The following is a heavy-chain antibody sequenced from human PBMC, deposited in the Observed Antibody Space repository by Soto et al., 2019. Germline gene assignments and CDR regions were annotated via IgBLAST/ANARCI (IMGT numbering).Heavy chain of an antibody. V-gene: IGHV5-51*01. J-gene: IGHJ6*02. D-gene: IGHD3-3*01. CDR1: GYSFTSYW. Sequence: GESLKISCKGSGYSFTSYWIGWVRQMPGKGLEWMGIIYPGDFDTRYSPSFQGQVTISADKSISTAYLQWSSLKASDTAMYYCARRPYDSHYYYGMDVWGQGTTVTVSS. CDR3: ARRPYDSHYYYGMDV. CDR2: IYPGDFDT.